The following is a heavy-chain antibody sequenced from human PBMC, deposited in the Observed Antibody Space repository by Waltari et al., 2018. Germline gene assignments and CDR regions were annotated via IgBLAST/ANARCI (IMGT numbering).Heavy chain of an antibody. Sequence: QVQLQESGPGLVKPSETLSLTCTVSGGSISSHYWSWIRQPPGKGLEWIGYIYYSGSTNYNPSLKSRVTISVDTSKNQFSLKLSSVTAADTAVYYCARLSAPIRYFDYWGQGTLVIVSS. D-gene: IGHD3-16*02. CDR1: GGSISSHY. CDR3: ARLSAPIRYFDY. V-gene: IGHV4-59*11. CDR2: IYYSGST. J-gene: IGHJ4*02.